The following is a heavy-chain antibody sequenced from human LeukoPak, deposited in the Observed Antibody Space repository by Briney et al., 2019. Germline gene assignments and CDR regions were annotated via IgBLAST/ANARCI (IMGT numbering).Heavy chain of an antibody. J-gene: IGHJ5*02. V-gene: IGHV4-59*01. CDR2: IYYSGST. CDR3: ARADDPHYDILTGYYRNWFDP. CDR1: GGSISSYY. D-gene: IGHD3-9*01. Sequence: SSETLSLTCTVSGGSISSYYWSWIRQPSGKGQEWIGYIYYSGSTNYNPSLKSRVTISVDTSKNQFSLKLSSVTAADTAVYYCARADDPHYDILTGYYRNWFDPWGQGTLVTVSS.